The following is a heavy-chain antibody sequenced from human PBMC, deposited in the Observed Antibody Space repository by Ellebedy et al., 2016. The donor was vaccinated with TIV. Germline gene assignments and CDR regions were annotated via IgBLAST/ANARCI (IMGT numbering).Heavy chain of an antibody. CDR2: IFYSGST. CDR1: GDSISTFSYS. Sequence: MPSETLSLTCAVSGDSISTFSYSWGWIRQPPGQGLEWIGTIFYSGSTYFNRSLKSRVTISIDTSKNQFSLKVNSVTAADTAVYYCARVKLASIWGRGWYFDLWGRGTLVTVSS. D-gene: IGHD3-16*01. CDR3: ARVKLASIWGRGWYFDL. V-gene: IGHV4-39*07. J-gene: IGHJ2*01.